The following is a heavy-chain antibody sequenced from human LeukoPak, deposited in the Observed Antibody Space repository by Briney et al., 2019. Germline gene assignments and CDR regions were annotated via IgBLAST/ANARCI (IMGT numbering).Heavy chain of an antibody. J-gene: IGHJ6*03. CDR3: ARRYYYYYMDV. V-gene: IGHV4-61*01. Sequence: SETLSLTCTVSGGSISSSSYYWSWIRQPPGKGLEWIGYIYYSGSTNYNPSLKSRVTISVDTSKNQFSLKLSSVTAADTAVYYCARRYYYYYMDVWGKGTTVTVSS. CDR1: GGSISSSSYY. CDR2: IYYSGST.